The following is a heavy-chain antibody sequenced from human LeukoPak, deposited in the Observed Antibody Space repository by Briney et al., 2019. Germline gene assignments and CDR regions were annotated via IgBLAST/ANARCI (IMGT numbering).Heavy chain of an antibody. Sequence: SETLSLTCAVYGGSISGYYWSWIRQPPGKGLEWIGEINHSGSTNYNPSLKSRVTISVDTSKNQFSLKLSSETAADTAVYYCAREYSSSWYYFDYWGQGTLVTVSS. CDR1: GGSISGYY. D-gene: IGHD6-13*01. CDR3: AREYSSSWYYFDY. CDR2: INHSGST. J-gene: IGHJ4*02. V-gene: IGHV4-34*01.